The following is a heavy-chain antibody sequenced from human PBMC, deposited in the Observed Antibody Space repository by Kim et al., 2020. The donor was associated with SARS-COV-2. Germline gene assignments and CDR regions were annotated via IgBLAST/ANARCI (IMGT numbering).Heavy chain of an antibody. CDR3: ARDHPPTFSSRNRPYGMDV. CDR1: GGSISSGGYY. CDR2: IYYSGST. V-gene: IGHV4-31*03. D-gene: IGHD6-13*01. J-gene: IGHJ6*02. Sequence: SETLSLTCTVSGGSISSGGYYWSWIRQHPGKGLEWIGYIYYSGSTYYNPSLKSRVTISVDTSKNQFSLKLSSVTAADTAVYYCARDHPPTFSSRNRPYGMDVWGQGTTVTVSS.